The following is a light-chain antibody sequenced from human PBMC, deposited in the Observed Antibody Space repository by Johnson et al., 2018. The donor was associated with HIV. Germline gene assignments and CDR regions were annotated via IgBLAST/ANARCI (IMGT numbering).Light chain of an antibody. J-gene: IGLJ1*01. Sequence: QSVLTQPPSVSAAPGQKVTISCSGSSSNIGNNYVSWYQQLPGTAPKLLMFENNQRPSGIPDRFSGSKSGTSATLGITGLQTGDEADYYCGTWDSSLSVYVFGSGTKVTVL. V-gene: IGLV1-51*02. CDR2: ENN. CDR1: SSNIGNNY. CDR3: GTWDSSLSVYV.